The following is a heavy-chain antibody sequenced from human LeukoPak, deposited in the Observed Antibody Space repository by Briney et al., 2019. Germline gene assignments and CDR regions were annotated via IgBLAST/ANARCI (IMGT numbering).Heavy chain of an antibody. J-gene: IGHJ4*02. CDR1: GFTFDDYA. CDR2: ISWNSGSI. CDR3: AKDSYSKGDF. D-gene: IGHD6-13*01. V-gene: IGHV3-9*01. Sequence: GRSLRLSCAASGFTFDDYAMHWVRQVPGKGLEWVSGISWNSGSIGYANSVKGRFTISRDNAKNSLYLQMNSLRAEDTAVYYCAKDSYSKGDFWGQGVLVTVSS.